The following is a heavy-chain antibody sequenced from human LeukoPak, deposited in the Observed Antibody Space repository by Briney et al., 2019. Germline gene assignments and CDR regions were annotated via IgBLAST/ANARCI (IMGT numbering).Heavy chain of an antibody. D-gene: IGHD3-22*01. CDR1: GFTFSSYS. Sequence: PGGSLRLSCAASGFTFSSYSMNWVRQAPGKGLEWIGSIYYSGSTYYNPSLKSRVTISVDTSKNQFSLKLSSVTAADTAVYYCARGEDSSGYYLFDYWGQGTLVTVSS. J-gene: IGHJ4*02. CDR3: ARGEDSSGYYLFDY. CDR2: IYYSGST. V-gene: IGHV4-39*07.